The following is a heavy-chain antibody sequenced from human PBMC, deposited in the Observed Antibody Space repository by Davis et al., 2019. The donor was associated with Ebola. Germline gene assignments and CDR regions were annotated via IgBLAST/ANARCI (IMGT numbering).Heavy chain of an antibody. Sequence: AASVKVSCKTSGYTFSGYAIIWLRHPPAQGLEWIGMINVYNGHTNYAQNFQGRVTVSTDTSTSIAYMALRSLRSDDTALYYCARDATTVTTIWFDPWGQGTLVTVSS. J-gene: IGHJ5*02. CDR2: INVYNGHT. CDR1: GYTFSGYA. D-gene: IGHD4-17*01. V-gene: IGHV1-18*01. CDR3: ARDATTVTTIWFDP.